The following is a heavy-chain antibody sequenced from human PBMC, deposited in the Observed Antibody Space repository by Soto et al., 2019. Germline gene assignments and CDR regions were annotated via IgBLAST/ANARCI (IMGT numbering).Heavy chain of an antibody. CDR3: ARGQYYVFWSAYDY. CDR1: GFTFSSSA. Sequence: EVQLLDSGGGLVQPGGSLRLSCAASGFTFSSSAMSWVRQAPGKGLQWVSVISGSGGSTYYADSVKGRFTISRDNSKNTMYLQMDSLRAEDTAVYYCARGQYYVFWSAYDYWGQGALVTVSS. CDR2: ISGSGGST. J-gene: IGHJ4*02. V-gene: IGHV3-23*01. D-gene: IGHD3-3*01.